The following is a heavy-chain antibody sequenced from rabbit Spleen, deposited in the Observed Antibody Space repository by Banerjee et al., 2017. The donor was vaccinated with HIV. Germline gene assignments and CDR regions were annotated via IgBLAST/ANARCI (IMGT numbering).Heavy chain of an antibody. V-gene: IGHV1S45*01. CDR3: ARDIGSSFSSYGMDL. CDR2: IAGSSSGFT. J-gene: IGHJ6*01. D-gene: IGHD8-1*01. Sequence: QEQLVESGGGLVQPEGSLALTCKASGFSFSSSDYICWVRQAPGKGLEWISCIAGSSSGFTYSATWAKGRFTISKTSSTTVTLQMTSLTAADTATYFCARDIGSSFSSYGMDLWGPGTLVTVS. CDR1: GFSFSSSDY.